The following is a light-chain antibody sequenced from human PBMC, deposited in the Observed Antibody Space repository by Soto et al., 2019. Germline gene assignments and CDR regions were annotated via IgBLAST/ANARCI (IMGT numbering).Light chain of an antibody. CDR3: SSYRSGSTLVV. CDR1: SSDIGGYNY. CDR2: EVT. J-gene: IGLJ2*01. V-gene: IGLV2-14*01. Sequence: QSALTQPASVSGSPGQSITISCTGTSSDIGGYNYVSWYQQHPGKAPKVMIYEVTYRPSGVSKRFSASKSGNTASLTISGLQAEDEADYYCSSYRSGSTLVVFGGGTKVTVL.